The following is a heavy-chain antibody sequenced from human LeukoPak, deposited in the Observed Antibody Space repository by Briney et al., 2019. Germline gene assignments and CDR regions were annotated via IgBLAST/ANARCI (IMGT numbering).Heavy chain of an antibody. Sequence: PSETLSLTCAVYGGSFSGYYWSWIRQPPGKGLEWIGEINHSGSTNYNPSLKSRVTISVDTSKNQFSLKLSSVTAADTAVYYCARGLAFDIWGQGKMVTVSS. CDR3: ARGLAFDI. CDR1: GGSFSGYY. CDR2: INHSGST. J-gene: IGHJ3*02. V-gene: IGHV4-34*01.